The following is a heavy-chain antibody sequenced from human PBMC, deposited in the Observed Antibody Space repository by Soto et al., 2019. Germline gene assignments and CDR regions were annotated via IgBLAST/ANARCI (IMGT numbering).Heavy chain of an antibody. Sequence: VQLVESGGGLVQPGGSLRLSCAASGFTFSSYWMHWVRQAPGKGLVWVSRINSDGSSTSYADSVKGRFTISRDNAKNTLYLQMNSLRAEDTAVYYCARDFTLSILWGGYYFDYWGQGTLVTVSS. CDR2: INSDGSST. J-gene: IGHJ4*02. V-gene: IGHV3-74*01. D-gene: IGHD2-21*01. CDR1: GFTFSSYW. CDR3: ARDFTLSILWGGYYFDY.